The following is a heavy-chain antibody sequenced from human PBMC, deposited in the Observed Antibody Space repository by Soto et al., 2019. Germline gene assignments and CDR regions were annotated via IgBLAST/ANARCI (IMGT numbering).Heavy chain of an antibody. D-gene: IGHD6-19*01. CDR1: GFTFSSYA. J-gene: IGHJ5*02. CDR2: ISGSGGST. CDR3: AKASSGWHTYNWFDP. V-gene: IGHV3-23*01. Sequence: EVQLLESGGGLVQPGGSLRLSCAASGFTFSSYAISWVRQAPGKGLEWVSAISGSGGSTYYADSVKGRFTISRDNSKNTLYLQMNSLRAEDTAVYYCAKASSGWHTYNWFDPWGQGTLVTVSS.